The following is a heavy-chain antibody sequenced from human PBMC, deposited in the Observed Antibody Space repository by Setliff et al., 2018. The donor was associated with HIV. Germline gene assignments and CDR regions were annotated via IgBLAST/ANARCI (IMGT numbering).Heavy chain of an antibody. J-gene: IGHJ4*02. CDR1: GNSFISHY. V-gene: IGHV1-46*01. Sequence: GASVKVSCKASGNSFISHYIHWVRQVPGQGLDWMGIISPSDGSTVYTQKFQGRVTMTRDTSTSIVYMELSSLRSEDTAVYYCASGFWGSYRALDYWGQGTLVTVSS. CDR3: ASGFWGSYRALDY. D-gene: IGHD3-16*02. CDR2: ISPSDGST.